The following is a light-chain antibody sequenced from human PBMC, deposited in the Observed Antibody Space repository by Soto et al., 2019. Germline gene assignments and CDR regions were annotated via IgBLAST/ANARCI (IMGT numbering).Light chain of an antibody. Sequence: DIQMTQSPSSLSASVGDRVTITCQASQDISNYLNWYQQKPGKAPKLLIYDASNLETGVPSRFSGSLSGTDFTFTISSLQPEDIATYYCQQYDNRPLTFGGGTKVEIK. V-gene: IGKV1-33*01. CDR2: DAS. CDR3: QQYDNRPLT. CDR1: QDISNY. J-gene: IGKJ4*01.